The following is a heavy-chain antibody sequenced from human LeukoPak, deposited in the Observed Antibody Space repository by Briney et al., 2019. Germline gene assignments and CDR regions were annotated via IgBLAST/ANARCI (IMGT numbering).Heavy chain of an antibody. D-gene: IGHD3-22*01. CDR1: GFTFSSYE. CDR2: ISSSGSTI. V-gene: IGHV3-48*03. J-gene: IGHJ4*02. Sequence: GGSLRLACAASGFTFSSYEMNWVRQAPGKGLEWVSYISSSGSTIYYADSLKGRFTISRDNAKNSLYLQMNSLRAEDTAVYYCARDRHYDSSGYYSPSFDYWGQGTLVTVSS. CDR3: ARDRHYDSSGYYSPSFDY.